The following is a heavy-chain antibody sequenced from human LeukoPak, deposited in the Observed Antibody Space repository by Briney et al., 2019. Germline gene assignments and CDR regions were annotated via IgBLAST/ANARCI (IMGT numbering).Heavy chain of an antibody. V-gene: IGHV4-39*07. D-gene: IGHD3-10*01. CDR1: GGSISSSSYY. CDR3: ARDPYYYYGSGSSSDYGMDV. Sequence: TSETLSLTCTVSGGSISSSSYYWGWIGQPPGKGLEWIGSIYYSGSTYYNPSLKSRVTISVDTSKNQFSLKLSSVTAADTAVYYCARDPYYYYGSGSSSDYGMDVWGQGTTVTVSS. CDR2: IYYSGST. J-gene: IGHJ6*02.